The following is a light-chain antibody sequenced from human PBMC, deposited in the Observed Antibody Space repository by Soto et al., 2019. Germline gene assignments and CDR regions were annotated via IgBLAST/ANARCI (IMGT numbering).Light chain of an antibody. CDR1: QSITSSQ. V-gene: IGKV3-20*01. CDR3: QQYGSAPFS. Sequence: EIVLTQSPGTLSLSPGERATLSCRASQSITSSQLGWYQQRPGQAPRLLTYGSSSRATGIPDRFSGRGSGTDFTLAISRLESEGFGVYYCQQYGSAPFSFGGGTKVEIK. J-gene: IGKJ4*01. CDR2: GSS.